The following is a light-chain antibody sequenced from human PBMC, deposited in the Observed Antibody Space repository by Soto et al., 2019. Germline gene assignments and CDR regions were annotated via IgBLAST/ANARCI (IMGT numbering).Light chain of an antibody. CDR3: CSYTTSYTQV. Sequence: QSALTQPASVSGSPGQSITISCTGTSSDVGGFNYVSWYQHHPGKAPKLMIYEVNNRPSGVSNRFSGSKSGNTASLTISELQAEDEADYYCCSYTTSYTQVFGGGTKPPS. CDR2: EVN. J-gene: IGLJ3*02. V-gene: IGLV2-14*01. CDR1: SSDVGGFNY.